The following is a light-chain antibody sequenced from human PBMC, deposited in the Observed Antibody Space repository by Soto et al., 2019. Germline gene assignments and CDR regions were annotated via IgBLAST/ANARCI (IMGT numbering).Light chain of an antibody. CDR3: GTWDSSLSAGV. Sequence: QSVLTQPPSVSAAPGQKVTISCSGSSSNIGNNFVSWYQQLPGTAPKLLLYDNNKRPSGIPDRFSGSKSGTSATLGITGLQTGDEADYYCGTWDSSLSAGVFGGGNKLTVL. J-gene: IGLJ2*01. V-gene: IGLV1-51*01. CDR1: SSNIGNNF. CDR2: DNN.